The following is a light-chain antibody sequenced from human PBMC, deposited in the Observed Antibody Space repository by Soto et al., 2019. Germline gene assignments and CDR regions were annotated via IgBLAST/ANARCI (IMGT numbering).Light chain of an antibody. J-gene: IGLJ1*01. V-gene: IGLV2-14*03. Sequence: QSALTQPASVSGSPGQSITISCTGTSSDVGAYNYVSWYQQHPGKAPKLMIYDVNNRPSGVSNRFSGSKSGNTASLTISGLQAEDETDYYCSSHTTSGSRVFGTGTKTTV. CDR3: SSHTTSGSRV. CDR1: SSDVGAYNY. CDR2: DVN.